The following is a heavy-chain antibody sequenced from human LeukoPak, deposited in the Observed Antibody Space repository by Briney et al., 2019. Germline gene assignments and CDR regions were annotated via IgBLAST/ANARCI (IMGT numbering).Heavy chain of an antibody. CDR3: AKYAGSSALDY. D-gene: IGHD2-2*01. CDR1: GFTFSSYS. V-gene: IGHV3-48*04. Sequence: GGSLRLSCAASGFTFSSYSMNWVRQAPGKGLEWVSYISTSSGTIYYADSVKGRFTISRDNAKNPLYLQMNSLRAEGTAVYYCAKYAGSSALDYWGQGTLVTVSS. CDR2: ISTSSGTI. J-gene: IGHJ4*02.